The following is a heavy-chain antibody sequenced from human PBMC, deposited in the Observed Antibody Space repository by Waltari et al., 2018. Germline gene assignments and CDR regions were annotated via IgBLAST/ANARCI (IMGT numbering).Heavy chain of an antibody. V-gene: IGHV1-18*01. CDR3: AIMVQGVTDFDY. CDR1: GSNFTSYG. CDR2: ISAYNGNT. J-gene: IGHJ4*02. D-gene: IGHD3-10*01. Sequence: QVQLVQSGAEVKKPGASVKVACKASGSNFTSYGIRWVRQAPGQGLEGMGWISAYNGNTNYAQKLQVRVTMTTDTSTSTAYMELRSLRSDDTAVYYCAIMVQGVTDFDYWGQGTLVTVSS.